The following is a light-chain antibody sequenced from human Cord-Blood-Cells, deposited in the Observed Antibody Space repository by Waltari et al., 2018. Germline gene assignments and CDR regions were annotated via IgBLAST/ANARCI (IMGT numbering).Light chain of an antibody. Sequence: QSVLTLPPSLSGAPGQWVTISSTGSSSNIGAGYDVHWYQQPPATAPKLLIYGNSNRPSGGPDRFSGSKSGTSASLAITGLQAEDEADYYCQSYDSSLRVVFGGGTKLTVL. CDR2: GNS. V-gene: IGLV1-40*01. J-gene: IGLJ2*01. CDR3: QSYDSSLRVV. CDR1: SSNIGAGYD.